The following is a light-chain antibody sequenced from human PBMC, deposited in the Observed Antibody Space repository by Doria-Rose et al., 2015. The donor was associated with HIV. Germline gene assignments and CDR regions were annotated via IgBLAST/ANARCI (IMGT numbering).Light chain of an antibody. Sequence: TQSPGALSLSPGERATLSCSASQRFSSTYLAWYQQKPGQAPSLLIYDGSTRATGIPDRFSASGSGTDFTLTINRLEPEDFAPYYCHQYGTSWTFGQGTKVEI. V-gene: IGKV3-20*01. CDR1: QRFSSTY. CDR3: HQYGTSWT. CDR2: DGS. J-gene: IGKJ1*01.